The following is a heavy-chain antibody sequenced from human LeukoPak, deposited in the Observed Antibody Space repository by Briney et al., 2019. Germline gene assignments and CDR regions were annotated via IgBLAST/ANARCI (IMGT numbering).Heavy chain of an antibody. J-gene: IGHJ5*02. CDR1: GFTFSSYG. V-gene: IGHV3-30*18. D-gene: IGHD3-9*01. Sequence: GGSLRLSCAASGFTFSSYGMPWVRQAPGKGLEWVAVISYDGSNKYYADSVKGRFTISRDNSKNTLYLQMNSLRAEDTAVYYCAKDREVLRYFDSAVWFDPWGQGTLVTVSS. CDR2: ISYDGSNK. CDR3: AKDREVLRYFDSAVWFDP.